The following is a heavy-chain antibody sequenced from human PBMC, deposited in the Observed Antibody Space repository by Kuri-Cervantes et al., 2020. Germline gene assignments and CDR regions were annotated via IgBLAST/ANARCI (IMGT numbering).Heavy chain of an antibody. D-gene: IGHD3-22*01. V-gene: IGHV4-59*12. Sequence: SETLSLTCTVSGGSISSYYWSWIRQPPGKGLEWIGYIYYSGSTSYNPSLKSRVTISVDTSKNQFSLKLSSVTAADTAVYYCARSRDYYDSGVVPWFDPWGQGTLVTVSS. J-gene: IGHJ5*02. CDR2: IYYSGST. CDR1: GGSISSYY. CDR3: ARSRDYYDSGVVPWFDP.